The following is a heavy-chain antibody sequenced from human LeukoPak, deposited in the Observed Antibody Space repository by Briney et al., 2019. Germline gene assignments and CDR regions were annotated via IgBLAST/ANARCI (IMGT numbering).Heavy chain of an antibody. V-gene: IGHV3-23*01. Sequence: GALRLSCAASGFPFTSYSMSWVRRAPGKGLEWVSVISGSGGSTYYADSVKGRFTISRDNSKNTLYLQMNSLRAEDTAIYYCAKARMVTAIRSDFDIWGQGKMVTVSS. D-gene: IGHD2-21*02. CDR2: ISGSGGST. CDR1: GFPFTSYS. CDR3: AKARMVTAIRSDFDI. J-gene: IGHJ3*02.